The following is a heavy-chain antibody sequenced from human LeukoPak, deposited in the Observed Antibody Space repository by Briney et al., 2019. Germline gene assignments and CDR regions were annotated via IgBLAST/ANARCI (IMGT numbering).Heavy chain of an antibody. J-gene: IGHJ4*02. Sequence: PSETLSLTCTVSGGPISSYYWTWIRQPPGKGLEWIGYIYYSGNSNNNPSLKSRVTMSVDTSKNQFSLKLTSVTAADTAVYYCASGTYGSDYWGQGTLVTVSS. CDR1: GGPISSYY. CDR2: IYYSGNS. D-gene: IGHD3-10*01. CDR3: ASGTYGSDY. V-gene: IGHV4-59*01.